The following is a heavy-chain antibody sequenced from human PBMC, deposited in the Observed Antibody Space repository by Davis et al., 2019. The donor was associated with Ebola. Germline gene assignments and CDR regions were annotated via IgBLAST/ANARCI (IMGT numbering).Heavy chain of an antibody. D-gene: IGHD3-3*01. V-gene: IGHV4-30-4*01. J-gene: IGHJ6*02. Sequence: MPSETLSLTCSLSGGSINGGGFYWSWIRQSPGKGLAWIGYIYYRGTTYYNPSLKSRLTISVDTSKNQFFLKLSSVTAADTAVYYCARDSSDDFWSGYAFYGMDVWGQGTTVTVSS. CDR3: ARDSSDDFWSGYAFYGMDV. CDR2: IYYRGTT. CDR1: GGSINGGGFY.